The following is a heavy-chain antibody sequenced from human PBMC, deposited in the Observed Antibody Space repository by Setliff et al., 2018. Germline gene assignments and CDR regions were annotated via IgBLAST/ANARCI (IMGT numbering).Heavy chain of an antibody. Sequence: SETRSLTCTVSGGSISSSSYYWGWIRQPPGKGLEWIGSIYYSGSTYYNPSLKSRVTISVDTSKNQFSLNLSSVTAADTAVYYCARGKSVTASNWFDPWGQGTLVTVSS. V-gene: IGHV4-39*01. D-gene: IGHD5-18*01. CDR1: GGSISSSSYY. CDR3: ARGKSVTASNWFDP. CDR2: IYYSGST. J-gene: IGHJ5*02.